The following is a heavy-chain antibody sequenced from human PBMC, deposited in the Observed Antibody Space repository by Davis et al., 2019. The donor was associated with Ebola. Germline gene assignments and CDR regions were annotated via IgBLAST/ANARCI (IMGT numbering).Heavy chain of an antibody. CDR1: GYSFTYYG. CDR3: ARSDNVDY. J-gene: IGHJ4*02. D-gene: IGHD2-15*01. Sequence: AASVKVSCKASGYSFTYYGINWVRQAPRQGLEWVGRINPAGGSADYAQKFQGRVTMTRDTSTTTVYMELRSLSHDDTAVYYCARSDNVDYWGQGTLVTVSS. V-gene: IGHV1-46*03. CDR2: INPAGGSA.